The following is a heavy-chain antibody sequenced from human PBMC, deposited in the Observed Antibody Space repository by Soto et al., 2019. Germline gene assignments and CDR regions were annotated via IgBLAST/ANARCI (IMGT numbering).Heavy chain of an antibody. Sequence: PSETLSLTCTVSGGSISSGGYYWSWIRQHPGKGLEWIGYIYYSGSTYYNPSLKSRVTISVDTSENQFSLKLSSVTAADTAVYYCARVNPSRLGELSSYAFDIWGQGTMVTVSS. CDR3: ARVNPSRLGELSSYAFDI. CDR2: IYYSGST. D-gene: IGHD3-16*02. J-gene: IGHJ3*02. V-gene: IGHV4-31*03. CDR1: GGSISSGGYY.